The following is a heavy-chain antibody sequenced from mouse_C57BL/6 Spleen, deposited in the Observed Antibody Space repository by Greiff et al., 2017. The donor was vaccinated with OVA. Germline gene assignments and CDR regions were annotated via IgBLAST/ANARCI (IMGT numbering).Heavy chain of an antibody. CDR2: ISSGGDYI. J-gene: IGHJ2*01. V-gene: IGHV5-9-1*02. D-gene: IGHD4-1*01. CDR1: GFTFSSYA. Sequence: DVQLQESGEGLVKPGGSLKLSCAASGFTFSSYAMSWVRQTPEKRLEWVAYISSGGDYIYYADTVKGRFTISRDNARNTLYLQMSSLKSEDTAMYYCTREELGRGGFDYWGQGTTLTVSS. CDR3: TREELGRGGFDY.